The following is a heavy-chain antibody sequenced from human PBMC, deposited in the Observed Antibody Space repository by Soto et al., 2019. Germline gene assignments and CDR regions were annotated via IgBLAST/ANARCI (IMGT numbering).Heavy chain of an antibody. V-gene: IGHV4-59*01. CDR3: ARLEGSHFFAY. Sequence: PETLSLTCTVSGGSIISYNCSWIRQPPGKGLELNGNISYSGSTNYYPSPKRRVTITVDTSKNQSSMKLSSVTAADTAVYYCARLEGSHFFAYWAQGPLATAPS. J-gene: IGHJ4*02. CDR2: ISYSGST. D-gene: IGHD3-10*01. CDR1: GGSIISYN.